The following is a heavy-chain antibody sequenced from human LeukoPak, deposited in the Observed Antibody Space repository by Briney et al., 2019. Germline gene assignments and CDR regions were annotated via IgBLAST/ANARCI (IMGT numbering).Heavy chain of an antibody. V-gene: IGHV3-7*03. Sequence: GGSLRLSCAASGFTFSSHWMSWVRQAPGKGLEWVANIKKDGSEKYYVDAVKGRFTISRDNAKTSLYLQMNSLRAEDTAVYYCAKGGAYCSSTSCYVLASDYYYYMDVWGKGTTVTISS. CDR1: GFTFSSHW. J-gene: IGHJ6*03. CDR2: IKKDGSEK. CDR3: AKGGAYCSSTSCYVLASDYYYYMDV. D-gene: IGHD2-2*01.